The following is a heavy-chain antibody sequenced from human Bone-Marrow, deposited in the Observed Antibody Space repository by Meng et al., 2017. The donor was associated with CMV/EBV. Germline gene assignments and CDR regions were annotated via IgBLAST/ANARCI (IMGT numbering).Heavy chain of an antibody. D-gene: IGHD1-26*01. V-gene: IGHV4-39*01. Sequence: VSGGYISSSSYYGGWIRQPPGKGLEWIGSIYYSERTYYNPSLKSRVTISVDTSKNQFSLKLSSVTAADTAVYYCEATTPGWYFDLWGRGTLVTVSS. CDR2: IYYSERT. J-gene: IGHJ2*01. CDR1: GGYISSSSYY. CDR3: EATTPGWYFDL.